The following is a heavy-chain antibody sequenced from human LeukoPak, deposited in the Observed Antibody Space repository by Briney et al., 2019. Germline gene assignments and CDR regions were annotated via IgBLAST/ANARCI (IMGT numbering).Heavy chain of an antibody. J-gene: IGHJ4*02. V-gene: IGHV1-46*01. Sequence: ASVKVSCKASGYTFTSYYMHWLRQAPGQGLEWMGIINPSGGSTSYAQKFQGRVTMTRDTSTSTVYMELSSLRSEDTAVYYCARDGSITIFGVVNNFDYWGQGTLVTVSS. CDR2: INPSGGST. D-gene: IGHD3-3*01. CDR3: ARDGSITIFGVVNNFDY. CDR1: GYTFTSYY.